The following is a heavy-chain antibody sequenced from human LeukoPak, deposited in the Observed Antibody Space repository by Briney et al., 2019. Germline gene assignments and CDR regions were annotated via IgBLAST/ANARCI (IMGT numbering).Heavy chain of an antibody. D-gene: IGHD5-18*01. CDR2: IFVGGGT. J-gene: IGHJ4*02. V-gene: IGHV3-66*01. Sequence: PGGSLRLSCAASGFTVSSNLMSWVRQAPGKGLEWASAIFVGGGTYYADSVKGRFTISSDNSKNTLYLQMNSLRAEDTAVHYCALGGYLYGTTFDYWGQGTLVTVSS. CDR1: GFTVSSNL. CDR3: ALGGYLYGTTFDY.